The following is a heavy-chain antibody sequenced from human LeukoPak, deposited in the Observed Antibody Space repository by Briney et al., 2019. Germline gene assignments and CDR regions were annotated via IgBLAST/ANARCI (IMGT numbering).Heavy chain of an antibody. Sequence: PSETLSLTCTVSGYSISSGHYWGWIRQPPGKGLEWIGSIYHSGSTYYNPSLKSRVTISVDTSKNQFSLKLSSVTAADTAVYYCARYNSDAGDFDYWGQGTLVTVSS. CDR2: IYHSGST. V-gene: IGHV4-38-2*02. J-gene: IGHJ4*02. CDR1: GYSISSGHY. D-gene: IGHD1-20*01. CDR3: ARYNSDAGDFDY.